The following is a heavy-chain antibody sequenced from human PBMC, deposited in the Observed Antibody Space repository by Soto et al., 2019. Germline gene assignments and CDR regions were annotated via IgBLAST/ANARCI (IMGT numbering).Heavy chain of an antibody. CDR2: IIPIFGTA. D-gene: IGHD2-15*01. J-gene: IGHJ5*02. CDR1: GGTFSSYA. V-gene: IGHV1-69*13. CDR3: ARVIATYNWFDP. Sequence: GASVKVSCKASGGTFSSYAISWVRQAPGQGLEWMGGIIPIFGTANYAQKFQGRVTITADESTSTAYMELSSLRSEDTAVYYCARVIATYNWFDPWGQGTLVTVSS.